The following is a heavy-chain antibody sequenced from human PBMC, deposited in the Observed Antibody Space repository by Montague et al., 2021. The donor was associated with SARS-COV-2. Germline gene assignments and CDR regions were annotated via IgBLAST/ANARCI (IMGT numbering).Heavy chain of an antibody. CDR2: IYYSGST. CDR3: ARLGDILTSYYNWFDP. CDR1: GGSISSYY. J-gene: IGHJ5*02. V-gene: IGHV4-59*08. Sequence: SETLSLTCTVSGGSISSYYWSWIRQPPGKGLEWIGYIYYSGSTNYNPSLKSRVTISVDTSKNQFSLKLSSVTAADTAVYYCARLGDILTSYYNWFDPWGQGTLVTVSS. D-gene: IGHD3-9*01.